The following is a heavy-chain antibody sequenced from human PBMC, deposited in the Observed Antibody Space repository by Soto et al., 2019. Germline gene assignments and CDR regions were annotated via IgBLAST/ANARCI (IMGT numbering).Heavy chain of an antibody. CDR2: IYYSGST. D-gene: IGHD3-3*01. Sequence: ASETLSLTCTVSGGSISSYYWSWIRQPPGKGLEWIGYIYYSGSTNYNPSLKSRVTISVDTSKNQFSLKLSSVTAADTAVYYCARGILLRFVPGPYFDYWGQGTLVTVSS. J-gene: IGHJ4*02. V-gene: IGHV4-59*01. CDR1: GGSISSYY. CDR3: ARGILLRFVPGPYFDY.